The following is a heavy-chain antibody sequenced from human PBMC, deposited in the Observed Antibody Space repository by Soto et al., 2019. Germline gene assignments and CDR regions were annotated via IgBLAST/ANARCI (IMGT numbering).Heavy chain of an antibody. Sequence: GESLKISCKGSGYSFTKHWISWVRQMPGKGLEWMGIIYPGDSDTRCSPSFQGQVTISADKSISTAYLQWSSLKASDTAMYYCARAQGEIAVTGTPYYYYGMDVWGQGTTVTVSS. J-gene: IGHJ6*02. CDR1: GYSFTKHW. CDR2: IYPGDSDT. CDR3: ARAQGEIAVTGTPYYYYGMDV. V-gene: IGHV5-51*01. D-gene: IGHD6-19*01.